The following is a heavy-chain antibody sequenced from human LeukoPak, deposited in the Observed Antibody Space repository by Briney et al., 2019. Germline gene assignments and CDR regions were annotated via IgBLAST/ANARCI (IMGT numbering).Heavy chain of an antibody. CDR3: ARVEGRSSCPDY. J-gene: IGHJ4*02. CDR2: IKQDGSET. V-gene: IGHV3-7*01. Sequence: GGSLRLSCAASGFTFSSNWMSWVRQAPGKGLEWVANIKQDGSETYYVDSVKGGFTMSKDNAKKSLFLQMNSLRAEDTAVYYCARVEGRSSCPDYWGQGTLVTVCS. CDR1: GFTFSSNW. D-gene: IGHD6-13*01.